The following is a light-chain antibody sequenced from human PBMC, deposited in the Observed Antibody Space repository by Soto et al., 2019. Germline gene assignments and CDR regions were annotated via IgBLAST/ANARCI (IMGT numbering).Light chain of an antibody. J-gene: IGLJ2*01. CDR1: SSNIGAGYD. CDR3: QSYDSSLSGVV. CDR2: GNS. Sequence: QSVLTQPPSVSGAPGQRVTISCTGSSSNIGAGYDVHWYEQLPGTAPKLLIYGNSNRPSGVPDRFSGSKSGTSASLAITGRQAEDEADYYCQSYDSSLSGVVFGGRTKLTVL. V-gene: IGLV1-40*01.